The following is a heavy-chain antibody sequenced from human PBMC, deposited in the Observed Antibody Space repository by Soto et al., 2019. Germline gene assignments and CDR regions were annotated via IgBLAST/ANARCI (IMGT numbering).Heavy chain of an antibody. D-gene: IGHD2-15*01. V-gene: IGHV4-4*07. Sequence: QVQLQDSGPGLVKPSETLSLTCTVSGGSISSYYWSWIRQPAGKGLEWIGRIYTRGSTNYNPSLKRRVTMTVDTSKTQFSLELISVTAADTAVYYSARALILPPKCSGGSCAGSYYYYGMDVWGQGTTVTVSS. CDR1: GGSISSYY. CDR3: ARALILPPKCSGGSCAGSYYYYGMDV. CDR2: IYTRGST. J-gene: IGHJ6*02.